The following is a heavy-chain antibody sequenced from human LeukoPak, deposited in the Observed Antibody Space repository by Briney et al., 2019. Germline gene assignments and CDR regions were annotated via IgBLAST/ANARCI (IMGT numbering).Heavy chain of an antibody. CDR1: GSSINNNF. V-gene: IGHV4-59*08. CDR2: IYSTGSA. J-gene: IGHJ4*01. Sequence: SETLSLTCTVSGSSINNNFWTCVRQPPRKGLEWIGHIYSTGSANYNPSVTSRVLISGDTPKNQISLKMTSVTAADTAVYFCARHRDYYDTWGHGTLVTVSS. D-gene: IGHD3-22*01. CDR3: ARHRDYYDT.